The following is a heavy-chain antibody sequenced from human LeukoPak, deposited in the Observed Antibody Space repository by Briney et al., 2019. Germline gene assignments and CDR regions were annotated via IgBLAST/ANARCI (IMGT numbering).Heavy chain of an antibody. CDR1: GYTFTAYY. D-gene: IGHD5-12*01. CDR3: AKEDDSGYDYPFDY. J-gene: IGHJ4*02. CDR2: INPNSGGT. V-gene: IGHV1-2*06. Sequence: GASVKVSFKASGYTFTAYYIHWVRQAPGQGLEWMGRINPNSGGTNYAQKFQGRVTMTRDTSISTAYMELSRLRSDDTAVYYCAKEDDSGYDYPFDYWGQGTLVTVSS.